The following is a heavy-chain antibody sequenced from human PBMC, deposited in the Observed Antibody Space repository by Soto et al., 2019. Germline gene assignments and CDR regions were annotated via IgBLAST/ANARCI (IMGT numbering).Heavy chain of an antibody. J-gene: IGHJ6*02. V-gene: IGHV3-30-3*01. D-gene: IGHD3-3*01. CDR3: ARGTTLAIFDYGMDV. CDR2: ISNDGSNY. Sequence: QVQLVESGGGVVQPGRSLRLSCAASGFTFTSYAMHWVRQAPGKGLEWVAVISNDGSNYYYADSVRGRFTISRDNTKKTLFLQMSSLRGEESGVYYCARGTTLAIFDYGMDVWGQGTTVTVSS. CDR1: GFTFTSYA.